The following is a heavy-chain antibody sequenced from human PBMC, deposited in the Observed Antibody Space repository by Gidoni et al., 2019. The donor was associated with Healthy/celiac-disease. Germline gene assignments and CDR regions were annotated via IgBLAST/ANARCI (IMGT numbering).Heavy chain of an antibody. J-gene: IGHJ6*02. CDR2: INPNSGGT. CDR3: ATPRIHDYSSSWNLYYYYGMDV. V-gene: IGHV1-2*02. CDR1: GYTFTGSY. Sequence: QVQLVQSGAEVKKPGASVKVSCKASGYTFTGSYMHWVRQAPGQGLEWMGWINPNSGGTNYAQKFQGRVTMTRDTSISTAYMELSRLRSDDTAVYYCATPRIHDYSSSWNLYYYYGMDVWGQGTTVTVSS. D-gene: IGHD6-13*01.